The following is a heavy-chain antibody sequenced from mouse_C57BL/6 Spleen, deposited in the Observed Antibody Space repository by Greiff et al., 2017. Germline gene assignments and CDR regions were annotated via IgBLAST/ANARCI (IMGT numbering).Heavy chain of an antibody. CDR1: GYSITSGYY. J-gene: IGHJ2*01. CDR2: ISYDGSN. D-gene: IGHD2-4*01. CDR3: AMDDYDLYFDY. Sequence: EVQLQESGPGLVKPSQSLSLPCSVTGYSITSGYYWNWIRQFPGNKLEWMGYISYDGSNNYNPSLKNRISITRDTSKNQFFLKLNSVTTEDTATYYCAMDDYDLYFDYWGQGTTLTVSS. V-gene: IGHV3-6*01.